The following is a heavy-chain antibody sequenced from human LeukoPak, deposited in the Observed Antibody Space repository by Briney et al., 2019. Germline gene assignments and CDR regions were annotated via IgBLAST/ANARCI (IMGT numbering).Heavy chain of an antibody. Sequence: ASVKVSCKASGYTFTGYYMHWVRQAPGQGLEWMGRINPNSGGTNYAQKFQGRVTMTRDTSITTAYMELSRLRSDDTAVYYCARHSGSWYYFDYWGQGTLVTVSS. J-gene: IGHJ4*02. CDR2: INPNSGGT. V-gene: IGHV1-2*06. D-gene: IGHD6-13*01. CDR3: ARHSGSWYYFDY. CDR1: GYTFTGYY.